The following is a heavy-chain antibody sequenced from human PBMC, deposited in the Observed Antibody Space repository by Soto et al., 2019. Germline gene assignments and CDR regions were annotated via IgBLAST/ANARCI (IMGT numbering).Heavy chain of an antibody. CDR2: IYYSGSA. CDR1: SDSISRSHW. V-gene: IGHV4-4*02. CDR3: ARHTAAVALHLFDY. D-gene: IGHD6-19*01. Sequence: SETLSLTCAVSSDSISRSHWLTWVRQSPGKGLEWLGDIYYSGSAYYNPSLRSRITISIDKSNNQFSLKLSSVTAADTALYYCARHTAAVALHLFDYWGQGTLVTVSS. J-gene: IGHJ4*02.